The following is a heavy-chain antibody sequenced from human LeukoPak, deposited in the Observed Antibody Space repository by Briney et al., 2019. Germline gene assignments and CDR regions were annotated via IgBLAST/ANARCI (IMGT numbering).Heavy chain of an antibody. CDR1: GFTFSSYA. J-gene: IGHJ6*02. D-gene: IGHD3-3*01. Sequence: PGGSLRLSCAASGFTFSSYAMSWVRQAPGKGLEWVSASSGSGGSTYYADSVKGRFTISRDNSKNTLYLQMNSLRAEDTAVYYCASPYYDFWSGYYTPDVWGQGTTVTVSS. V-gene: IGHV3-23*01. CDR2: SSGSGGST. CDR3: ASPYYDFWSGYYTPDV.